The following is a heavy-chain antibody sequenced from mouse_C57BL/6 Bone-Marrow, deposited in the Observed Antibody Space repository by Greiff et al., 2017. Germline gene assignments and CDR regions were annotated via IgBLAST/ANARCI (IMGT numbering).Heavy chain of an antibody. CDR3: ARDGYYFYWYFDV. CDR1: GFTFSDYG. D-gene: IGHD2-3*01. J-gene: IGHJ1*03. V-gene: IGHV5-17*01. Sequence: DVKLVESGGGLVKPGGSLKLSCAASGFTFSDYGMHWVRQAPEKGLEWVAYISSGSSTISYADTVKGRFTISRDNAKNTLFLQMTSLRSEDTAMYYCARDGYYFYWYFDVWGTGTTVTVSS. CDR2: ISSGSSTI.